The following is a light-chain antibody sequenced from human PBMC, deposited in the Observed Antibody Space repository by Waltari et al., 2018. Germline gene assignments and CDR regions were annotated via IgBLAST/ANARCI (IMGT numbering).Light chain of an antibody. CDR2: AVS. CDR1: QDVRSW. V-gene: IGKV1-12*01. Sequence: DILMTQSPSSVSASVGDRVTITCRASQDVRSWLAWYQQRPGKAHNLLIYAVSSLLRGVPSRFSGSGSGTNFTLTISSLQPEDFATYYCQQGEASPYTFGQGTKLEIK. J-gene: IGKJ2*01. CDR3: QQGEASPYT.